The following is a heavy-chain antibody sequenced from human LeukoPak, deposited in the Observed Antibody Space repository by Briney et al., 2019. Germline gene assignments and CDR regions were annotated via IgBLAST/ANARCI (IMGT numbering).Heavy chain of an antibody. D-gene: IGHD3-10*01. V-gene: IGHV4-34*01. J-gene: IGHJ5*02. Sequence: SETLSLTCAVFGGSFSGYSWTWIRQPPGKGLEWIGGITDTGSTNYNRSLTSRLTISLDTSQNQLSLTLRSVTAADTAVYYCARVYVTVVRGSWFDPWGQGTLVTVS. CDR3: ARVYVTVVRGSWFDP. CDR2: ITDTGST. CDR1: GGSFSGYS.